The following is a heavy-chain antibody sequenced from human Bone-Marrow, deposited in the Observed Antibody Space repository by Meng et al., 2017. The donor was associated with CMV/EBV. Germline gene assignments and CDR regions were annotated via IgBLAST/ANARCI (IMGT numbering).Heavy chain of an antibody. Sequence: GESLKISCAASGFTFTTYAMSWVRQAPGKGLEWVSVVSGSGGSTYYADSVKGRFTITRDNSKNTLYLQMNSLRAEDTAVDYCAREGWGYLNYWGQGTLVTVSS. V-gene: IGHV3-23*01. D-gene: IGHD2-15*01. J-gene: IGHJ4*02. CDR2: VSGSGGST. CDR3: AREGWGYLNY. CDR1: GFTFTTYA.